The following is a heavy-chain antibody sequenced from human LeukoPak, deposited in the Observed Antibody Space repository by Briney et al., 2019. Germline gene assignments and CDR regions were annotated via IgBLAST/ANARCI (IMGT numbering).Heavy chain of an antibody. J-gene: IGHJ5*02. D-gene: IGHD3-3*01. CDR1: GYTLTSYD. CDR3: ARGRARWRVSGYCPNWFDP. CDR2: MNPNSGNT. Sequence: ASVKASCKASGYTLTSYDINWGRQATGQGLEWMGWMNPNSGNTGYAQKFQGRVTMTRNTSISTAYMELSSLRSEDTAVYYCARGRARWRVSGYCPNWFDPWGQGTLVTVSS. V-gene: IGHV1-8*01.